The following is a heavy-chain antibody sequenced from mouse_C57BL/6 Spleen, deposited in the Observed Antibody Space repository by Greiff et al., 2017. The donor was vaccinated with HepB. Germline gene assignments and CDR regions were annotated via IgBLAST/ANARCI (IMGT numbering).Heavy chain of an antibody. J-gene: IGHJ1*03. CDR3: ARPLTGGYFDV. Sequence: QVQLKQPGAELVRPGSSVKLSCKASGYTFTSYWMHWVKQRPIQGLEWIGNIDPSDSETHYNQKFKDKATLTVDKSSSTAYMQLSSLTSEDSAVYYCARPLTGGYFDVWGTGTTVTVSS. V-gene: IGHV1-52*01. D-gene: IGHD4-1*01. CDR2: IDPSDSET. CDR1: GYTFTSYW.